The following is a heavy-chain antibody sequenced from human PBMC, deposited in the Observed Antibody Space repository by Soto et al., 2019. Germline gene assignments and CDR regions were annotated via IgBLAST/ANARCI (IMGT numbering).Heavy chain of an antibody. CDR1: GFTFGNYW. CDR2: IKEDGSEK. Sequence: GGSLRLSCEASGFTFGNYWMSWVRQAPGKGLEWLANIKEDGSEKNYVDAVKGRFTISRDNAKKSLYLEMNSLRDEDTAVYYCAREDDFWFCCYNNLRYLHSVPTRRSSDL. J-gene: IGHJ2*01. D-gene: IGHD3-3*01. CDR3: AREDDFWFCCYNNLRYLHSVPTRRSSDL. V-gene: IGHV3-7*03.